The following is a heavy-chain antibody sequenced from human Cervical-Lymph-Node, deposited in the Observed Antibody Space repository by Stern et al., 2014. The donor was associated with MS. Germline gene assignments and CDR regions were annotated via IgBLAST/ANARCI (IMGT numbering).Heavy chain of an antibody. CDR2: IIPIFGTA. D-gene: IGHD6-6*01. V-gene: IGHV1-69*01. CDR1: GGTFNTNV. J-gene: IGHJ4*02. CDR3: ARAAYSTSSYNY. Sequence: QVQLVQSGAEVKKPGSSVKVSCKASGGTFNTNVISWVRQAPGQGLEWMGGIIPIFGTALYAQKFQGRVTITANESTRAVSMELSSLRSEDTAVYYCARAAYSTSSYNYWGQGTLVIVSS.